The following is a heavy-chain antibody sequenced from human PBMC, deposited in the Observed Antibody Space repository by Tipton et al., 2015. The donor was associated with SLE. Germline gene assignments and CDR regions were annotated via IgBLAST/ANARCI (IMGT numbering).Heavy chain of an antibody. CDR3: ARELAVAGEVFDY. CDR1: GVSISSYY. V-gene: IGHV4-59*01. J-gene: IGHJ4*02. CDR2: IYYSGNT. Sequence: TLSLTCTVSGVSISSYYWSWIRQPPGKGLEWIGYIYYSGNTNYNPSLKSRVTISVDTSKNQFSLNLRSVTAADTAVYYCARELAVAGEVFDYWGQGTLVTVPS. D-gene: IGHD6-19*01.